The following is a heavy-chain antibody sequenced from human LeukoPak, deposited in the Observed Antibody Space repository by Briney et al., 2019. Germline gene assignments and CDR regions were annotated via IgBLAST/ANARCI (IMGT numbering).Heavy chain of an antibody. Sequence: SVKGSCKASGGTFSSYAISWVRQAPGQGLEWMGGIIPIFGTANYAQKFQGRVTITTDESTSTAYMELSSLRSDDTAVYYCARPTPADYYYDSSGYGAFDIWGQGTMVTVSS. CDR1: GGTFSSYA. CDR2: IIPIFGTA. J-gene: IGHJ3*02. V-gene: IGHV1-69*05. D-gene: IGHD3-22*01. CDR3: ARPTPADYYYDSSGYGAFDI.